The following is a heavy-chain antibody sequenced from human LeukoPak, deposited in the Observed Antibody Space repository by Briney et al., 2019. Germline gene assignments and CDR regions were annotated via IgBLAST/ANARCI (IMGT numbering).Heavy chain of an antibody. CDR1: GFTFSSYW. Sequence: PGGSLRLSCAASGFTFSSYWMHWVRQAPGKGLVWVSRINPDGSTTTYADSVRGRFTISRDNAKNTLYLQMNSLRAEDTAVYYCARDGYCGGDCYSGGRLDYWGQGTLVTVSS. CDR3: ARDGYCGGDCYSGGRLDY. V-gene: IGHV3-74*01. J-gene: IGHJ4*02. D-gene: IGHD2-21*02. CDR2: INPDGSTT.